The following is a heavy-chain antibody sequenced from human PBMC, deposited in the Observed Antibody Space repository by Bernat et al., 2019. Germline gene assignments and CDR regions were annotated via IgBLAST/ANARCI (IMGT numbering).Heavy chain of an antibody. J-gene: IGHJ4*02. V-gene: IGHV1-3*01. CDR3: EALLWSGEGGY. D-gene: IGHD3-10*01. Sequence: QVQLVQSGAEAKKPGASVKVSCQASGDTFTGYLIQWVRQAPGQRLEWMGWINAGNGDTKYSQKFQDRITLTSDTSATTAYMELSSLRSEDTAVYYCEALLWSGEGGYWGQGTLVTVSS. CDR1: GDTFTGYL. CDR2: INAGNGDT.